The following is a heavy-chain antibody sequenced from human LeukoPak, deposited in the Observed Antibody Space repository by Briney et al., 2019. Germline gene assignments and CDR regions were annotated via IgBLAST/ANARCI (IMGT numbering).Heavy chain of an antibody. D-gene: IGHD3-9*01. CDR1: GFTVSSNY. CDR2: IYSGGST. J-gene: IGHJ4*02. CDR3: ARGHNFGRLHPFDY. V-gene: IGHV3-66*01. Sequence: GGSLRLSCAASGFTVSSNYMSWVRQAPGKGLEWVSVIYSGGSTYYADSVKGRFTISRDNSKNTLYLQMNSLRAEDTAVYYCARGHNFGRLHPFDYWGQGTLVTVSS.